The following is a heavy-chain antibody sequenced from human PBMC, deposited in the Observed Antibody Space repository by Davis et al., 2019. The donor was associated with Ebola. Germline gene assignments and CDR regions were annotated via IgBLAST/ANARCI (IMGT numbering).Heavy chain of an antibody. CDR2: IDTAGGMT. CDR1: EFTFSSYW. V-gene: IGHV3-74*01. CDR3: ARDVGGRAGY. J-gene: IGHJ4*02. Sequence: PGGSLRLSCVASEFTFSSYWFHWVRQAPGKGLEWVSRIDTAGGMTNYADSVRGRFTITRDNAKNTLFLQMNSLRADDTAVYYCARDVGGRAGYWGQGTLVTVSS.